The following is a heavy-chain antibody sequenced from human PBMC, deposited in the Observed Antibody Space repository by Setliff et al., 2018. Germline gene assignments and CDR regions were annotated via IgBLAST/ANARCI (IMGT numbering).Heavy chain of an antibody. CDR3: IRDWGEAGSTNAFDI. V-gene: IGHV3-9*01. D-gene: IGHD1-26*01. CDR2: ISWNAGFM. Sequence: GGSLRLSCTASGFTFDDYAMHWVRQAPGKGLEWVSGISWNAGFMAYADSVKGRYTISRDNSKNTLYLQLNRLRADDTAVYYCIRDWGEAGSTNAFDIWGQGTVVTVSS. CDR1: GFTFDDYA. J-gene: IGHJ3*02.